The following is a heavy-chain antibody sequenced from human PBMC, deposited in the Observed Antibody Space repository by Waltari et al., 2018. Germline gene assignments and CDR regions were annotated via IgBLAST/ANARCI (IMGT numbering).Heavy chain of an antibody. CDR1: GGSISSYY. V-gene: IGHV4-4*07. CDR3: SRVGKAHFDY. J-gene: IGHJ4*02. CDR2: IYTSGST. Sequence: QVQLQESGPGLVKPSETLSLTCTVSGGSISSYYWSWIRQPAGRGLEWIGRIYTSGSTTSTPPLKSPVTMSVDTSKNPFSLKLSSVTSADTAVYYCSRVGKAHFDYCGQVTLVTVSS.